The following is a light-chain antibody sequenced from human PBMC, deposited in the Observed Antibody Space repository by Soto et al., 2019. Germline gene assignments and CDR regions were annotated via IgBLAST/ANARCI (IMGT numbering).Light chain of an antibody. CDR3: HQYNSYSPIT. CDR1: QSIISV. CDR2: KAS. J-gene: IGKJ5*01. Sequence: DIQMNKSPATLSASVGDRVTLPCRAGQSIISVLAGYHHKPGKAPKRXIYKASSSESVGPSRVSGSGSSTESTLTIRRLQPDDFATYYCHQYNSYSPITIGQGTRLEI. V-gene: IGKV1-5*03.